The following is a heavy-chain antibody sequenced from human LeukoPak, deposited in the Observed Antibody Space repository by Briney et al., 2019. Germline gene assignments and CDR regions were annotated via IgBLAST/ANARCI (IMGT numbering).Heavy chain of an antibody. CDR1: GFTFSSYS. CDR3: TTYSTTGTTGLYYYYYMDV. D-gene: IGHD1-1*01. CDR2: IKSKTDGGTT. V-gene: IGHV3-15*01. J-gene: IGHJ6*03. Sequence: GGSLRLSCEASGFTFSSYSMKWVRQAPGKGLEWVGRIKSKTDGGTTDYAAPVKGRFTISRDDSKNTLYLQMNSLKTEDTAVYYCTTYSTTGTTGLYYYYYMDVWGKGTTVTVSS.